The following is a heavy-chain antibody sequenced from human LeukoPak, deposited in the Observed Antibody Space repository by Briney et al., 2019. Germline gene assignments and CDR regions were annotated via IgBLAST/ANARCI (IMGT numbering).Heavy chain of an antibody. V-gene: IGHV3-66*02. CDR2: LFSGGST. D-gene: IGHD3-10*01. J-gene: IGHJ4*02. CDR1: GFTFSSYA. Sequence: GGSLRLSCAASGFTFSSYAMSWVRQAPGKGLDWVSTLFSGGSTYYADSVKGRFTISRDNSKNTLYLQMNSLRAEDTAVYYCARAEHYYGSGSYSNYWGQGTLVTVSS. CDR3: ARAEHYYGSGSYSNY.